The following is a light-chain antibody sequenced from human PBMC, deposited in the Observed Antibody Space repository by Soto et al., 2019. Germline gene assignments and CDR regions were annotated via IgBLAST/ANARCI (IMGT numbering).Light chain of an antibody. J-gene: IGKJ4*01. CDR2: TGS. Sequence: DIQMTQSPSSVSASVGDRVNITCRASQGISNWLAWYQQKPGRAPKLLIFTGSSLQSGVPSRFSGTGSGTDFTLTISSLQPEDVATYYCQQANSFPLTFGGGTKVEIK. CDR1: QGISNW. CDR3: QQANSFPLT. V-gene: IGKV1-12*01.